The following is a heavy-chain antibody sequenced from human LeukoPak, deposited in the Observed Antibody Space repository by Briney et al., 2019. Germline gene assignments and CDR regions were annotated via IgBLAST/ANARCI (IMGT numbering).Heavy chain of an antibody. CDR1: GGTFSSYT. Sequence: SVKVSCKASGGTFSSYTISWVRQAPGQGLEWMGRIIPILGIANYAQKFQGRVTITADKSTSTAYMELSSLRSEDTAVYYCARDRTMVRGEVPNWFDPWGQGTLVTVSS. CDR3: ARDRTMVRGEVPNWFDP. CDR2: IIPILGIA. V-gene: IGHV1-69*04. J-gene: IGHJ5*02. D-gene: IGHD3-10*01.